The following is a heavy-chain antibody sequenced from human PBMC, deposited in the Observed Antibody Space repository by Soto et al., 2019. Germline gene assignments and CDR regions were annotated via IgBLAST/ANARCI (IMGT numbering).Heavy chain of an antibody. D-gene: IGHD2-2*01. J-gene: IGHJ6*02. CDR3: ARLLSPDIVVVPAYGMDV. CDR1: GYSFTSYW. CDR2: IDPSDSYT. Sequence: GESLKISCKGSGYSFTSYWISWVRQMPGKGLEWMGRIDPSDSYTNYSPSFQGHVTISADKSIGTAYLQWSSLKASDTAMYYCARLLSPDIVVVPAYGMDVWGQGTTVTVSS. V-gene: IGHV5-10-1*01.